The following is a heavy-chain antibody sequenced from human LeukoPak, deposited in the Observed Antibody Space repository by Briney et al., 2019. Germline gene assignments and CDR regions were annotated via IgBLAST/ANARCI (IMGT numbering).Heavy chain of an antibody. CDR2: IYYSGST. D-gene: IGHD3-22*01. J-gene: IGHJ3*02. CDR1: GGSISNYY. Sequence: SETLSLTCTVSGGSISNYYWSWIRQPPGKGLEWIGYIYYSGSTYYNPSLKSRVTISVDTSKNQFSLKLSSVTAADTAVYYCARDRRYYDSSGYHDAFDIWGQGTMVTVSS. V-gene: IGHV4-30-4*01. CDR3: ARDRRYYDSSGYHDAFDI.